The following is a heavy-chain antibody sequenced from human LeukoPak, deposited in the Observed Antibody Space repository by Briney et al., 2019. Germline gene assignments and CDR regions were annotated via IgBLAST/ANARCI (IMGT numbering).Heavy chain of an antibody. J-gene: IGHJ4*02. CDR1: GYTFTGYY. Sequence: ASVKVSCKASGYTFTGYYMHWVRQAPGQGLEWMGWINPNSGGTNYAQKFQGRVTMTRDTSISTAYMELSRLRSDDTAVYYCARADALGAFGGVRTLFDYWGQGTLVTVSS. CDR3: ARADALGAFGGVRTLFDY. CDR2: INPNSGGT. V-gene: IGHV1-2*02. D-gene: IGHD3-16*01.